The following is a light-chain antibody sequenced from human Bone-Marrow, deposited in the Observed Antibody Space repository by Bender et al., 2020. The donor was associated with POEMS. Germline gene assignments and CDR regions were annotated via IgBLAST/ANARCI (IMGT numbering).Light chain of an antibody. Sequence: QSVLTQPPSASGTPGQRVTISCTGSSSNTGSGYDINWYQHLPGTAPKLLIYGYNNRPSRVPDRFSGSKSGTSASLAITGLQAEDEGDYYCQSYDNSLGGWVFGGGTKLTVL. CDR3: QSYDNSLGGWV. V-gene: IGLV1-40*01. CDR1: SSNTGSGYD. J-gene: IGLJ3*02. CDR2: GYN.